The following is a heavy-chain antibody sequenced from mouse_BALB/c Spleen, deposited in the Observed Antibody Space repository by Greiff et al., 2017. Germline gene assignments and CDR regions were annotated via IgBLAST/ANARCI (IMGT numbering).Heavy chain of an antibody. D-gene: IGHD2-1*01. CDR1: GYSITSGYY. CDR2: ISYDGSN. J-gene: IGHJ4*01. CDR3: ARGYYGNYYAMDY. Sequence: EVKLQESGPGLVKPSQSLSLTCSVTGYSITSGYYWNWIRQFPGNKLEWMGYISYDGSNNYNPSLKNRISITRDTSKNQFFLKLNSVTTEDTATYYCARGYYGNYYAMDYWGQGTSVTVSS. V-gene: IGHV3-6*02.